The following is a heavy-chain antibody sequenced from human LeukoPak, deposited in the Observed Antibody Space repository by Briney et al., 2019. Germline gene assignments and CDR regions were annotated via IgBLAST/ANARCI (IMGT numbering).Heavy chain of an antibody. CDR2: INPSGGTS. Sequence: GASVKVSCKASGYTFTSYYMHWVRQAPGQGLEWMGIINPSGGTSSYAQKFQGRVTMTRDTSTSTVYMELSSLRSEDTAVYYCARDGSGGSSISYFDYWGQGTLVTVSS. D-gene: IGHD2-15*01. CDR3: ARDGSGGSSISYFDY. J-gene: IGHJ4*02. V-gene: IGHV1-46*01. CDR1: GYTFTSYY.